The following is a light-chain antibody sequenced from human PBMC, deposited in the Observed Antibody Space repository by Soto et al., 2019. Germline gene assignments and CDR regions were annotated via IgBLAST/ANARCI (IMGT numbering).Light chain of an antibody. J-gene: IGKJ1*01. CDR2: GAS. V-gene: IGKV3-20*01. CDR3: QQYSSLWT. CDR1: QSVSNNY. Sequence: EIVLTQSPATLSLSQGERATLSCRTSQSVSNNYLAWYQQKPGQAPRLLIYGASSRATGIPDRFSGSGSGTDFTLSISRLEPEDFAVYYCQQYSSLWTFGQGTKVDI.